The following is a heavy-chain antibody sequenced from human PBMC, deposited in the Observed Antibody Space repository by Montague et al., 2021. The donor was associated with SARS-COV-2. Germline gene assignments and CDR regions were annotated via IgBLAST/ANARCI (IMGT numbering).Heavy chain of an antibody. CDR3: ARVSLAAAATRSDY. D-gene: IGHD6-13*01. J-gene: IGHJ4*02. Sequence: SETLSLTCTVSGGSVSSDGYYWSWIRQPPGKGLEWIGYLYYSGSTNYNPSLKSRVTISLDTSKNQFSLKLTSVTAADTAVYYCARVSLAAAATRSDYWGQGTLVTVSS. CDR2: LYYSGST. CDR1: GGSVSSDGYY. V-gene: IGHV4-61*08.